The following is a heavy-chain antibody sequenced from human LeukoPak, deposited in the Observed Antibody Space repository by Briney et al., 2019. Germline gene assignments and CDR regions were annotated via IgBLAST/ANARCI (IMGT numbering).Heavy chain of an antibody. CDR1: GITFSDAW. D-gene: IGHD1-1*01. J-gene: IGHJ4*02. Sequence: GGSLRLSCEASGITFSDAWMSWVRQVPGKGLEWIALLKSKTDGETSDYAAPVKGRFTVSRNDAENTLFLQMDSLKIDDTADYYCIANLDYWSQGTLVTVSS. CDR3: IANLDY. CDR2: LKSKTDGETS. V-gene: IGHV3-15*01.